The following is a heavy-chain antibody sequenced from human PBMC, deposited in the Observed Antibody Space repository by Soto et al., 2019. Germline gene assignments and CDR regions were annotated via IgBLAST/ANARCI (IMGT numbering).Heavy chain of an antibody. CDR3: ARDLSPWSDDDSSGTDAYNTMDV. CDR1: GYTFKNYG. CDR2: ISGYTGNT. V-gene: IGHV1-18*01. D-gene: IGHD3-3*01. J-gene: IGHJ6*02. Sequence: HGQVVQSGAEVKKPGASVKVSCKASGYTFKNYGMSWARQAPGQGLEWMGWISGYTGNTHYVEKFQGRVTMTTDRSTSTDYMELRSLRIDDTAAYFGARDLSPWSDDDSSGTDAYNTMDVWGQGTTVTVS.